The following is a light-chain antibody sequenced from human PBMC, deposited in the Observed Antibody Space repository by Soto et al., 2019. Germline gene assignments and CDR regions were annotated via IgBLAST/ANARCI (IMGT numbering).Light chain of an antibody. CDR2: DAS. Sequence: DIEVTQSPATLPLSPGERATLSCRASQSVSSYLAWYQQRPGQAPRLLIYDASNRATGIPARFSGSGSGTAFTLTISCLEPEDFAVYYCQQRSNWPLTFGGGTKVDIK. J-gene: IGKJ4*01. CDR1: QSVSSY. V-gene: IGKV3-11*01. CDR3: QQRSNWPLT.